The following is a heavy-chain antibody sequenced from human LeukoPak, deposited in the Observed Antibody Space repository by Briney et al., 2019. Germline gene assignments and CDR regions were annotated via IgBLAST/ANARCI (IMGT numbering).Heavy chain of an antibody. J-gene: IGHJ1*01. V-gene: IGHV4-38-2*02. Sequence: SETLSLTCTVSGYSISTGYYWDWIRQPPGKGLEWIGEINHSGSTNYNPSLKSRVTISVDTSKNQFSLKLSSVTAADTAVYYCGTGYFQHWGQGTLVTVSS. CDR1: GYSISTGYY. CDR2: INHSGST. CDR3: GTGYFQH.